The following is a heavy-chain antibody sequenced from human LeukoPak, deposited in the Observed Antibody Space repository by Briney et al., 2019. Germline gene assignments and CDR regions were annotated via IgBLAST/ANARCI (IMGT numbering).Heavy chain of an antibody. D-gene: IGHD5-12*01. J-gene: IGHJ4*02. CDR2: MSYDGSEK. CDR3: ARDGGQWGYEGLDY. Sequence: GGSLRLSCAASGFTFSSHAFHWVRQAPGKGLEWVADMSYDGSEKNYAESVKGRFSISRDNSKNTVYLQMNSLRPEDTAVYYCARDGGQWGYEGLDYWGQGTLVTVSS. CDR1: GFTFSSHA. V-gene: IGHV3-30*14.